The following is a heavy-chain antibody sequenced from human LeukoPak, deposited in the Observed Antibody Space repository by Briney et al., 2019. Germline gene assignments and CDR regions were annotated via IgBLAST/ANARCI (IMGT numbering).Heavy chain of an antibody. J-gene: IGHJ4*02. CDR2: INATGGST. CDR3: ASGVASYYDTSDFTFDY. Sequence: ASVKVSSKATGYTFTSHHIHWVRQATGQGLERMGLINATGGSTRYAQRFQGRVTVTRDTSSSTVYMELSSLRSGDTAVYYCASGVASYYDTSDFTFDYWGQGTLVTVSS. CDR1: GYTFTSHH. D-gene: IGHD3-22*01. V-gene: IGHV1-46*01.